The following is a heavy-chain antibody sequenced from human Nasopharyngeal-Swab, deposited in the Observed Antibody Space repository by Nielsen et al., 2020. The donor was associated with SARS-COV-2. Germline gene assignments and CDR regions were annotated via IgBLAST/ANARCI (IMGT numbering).Heavy chain of an antibody. J-gene: IGHJ4*02. V-gene: IGHV3-30*04. CDR1: KFSFSSHA. CDR2: IAYDGSNE. CDR3: ASAHRAYGDSGYYPLDY. D-gene: IGHD3-22*01. Sequence: GESLKISCAASKFSFSSHAMHWVRQAPGKGLEWVAVIAYDGSNEYYVDSVRGRFTISRDNSKNTLYLQMNSLRAEDTAVYYCASAHRAYGDSGYYPLDYWGKGTLVTVSS.